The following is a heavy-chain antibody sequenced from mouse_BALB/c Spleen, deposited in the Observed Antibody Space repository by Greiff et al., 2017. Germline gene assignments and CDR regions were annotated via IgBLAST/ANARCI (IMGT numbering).Heavy chain of an antibody. Sequence: VQLQQPGAELVKPGAPVKLSCKASGYTFTSYWMNWVKQRPGRGLEWIGRIDPSDSETHYNQKFKDKATLTVDKSSSTAYIQLSSLTSEDSAVYYCARSNSGFDYWGQGTTLTVSS. J-gene: IGHJ2*01. CDR2: IDPSDSET. CDR3: ARSNSGFDY. CDR1: GYTFTSYW. V-gene: IGHV1-69*02.